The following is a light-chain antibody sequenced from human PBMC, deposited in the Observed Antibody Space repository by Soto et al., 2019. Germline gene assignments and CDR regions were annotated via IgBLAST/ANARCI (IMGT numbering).Light chain of an antibody. Sequence: EIVLTQSPATLSLSPGERATLSCRASLSVSGSLAWYQQKPGQTPRLLIYDVSSRAAGIPARFSGSGSGTDFTLTITSLASEDFAVYYCQQGGTFGQGTKVDI. CDR1: LSVSGS. CDR3: QQGGT. CDR2: DVS. V-gene: IGKV3-11*01. J-gene: IGKJ2*01.